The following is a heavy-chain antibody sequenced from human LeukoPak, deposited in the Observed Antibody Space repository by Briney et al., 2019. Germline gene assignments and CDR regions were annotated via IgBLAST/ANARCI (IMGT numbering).Heavy chain of an antibody. CDR1: GFTFSSYG. CDR2: IRYEGSNK. D-gene: IGHD3-22*01. Sequence: PGRSLRLSCAASGFTFSSYGMHWVRQAPGKGLEWVAFIRYEGSNKYYADSVKGRFTISRDNSKNTLYLQMNSLRAEDTAVYYCAKDRLYSSGRWNYFDYWGQGTLVPVSS. CDR3: AKDRLYSSGRWNYFDY. V-gene: IGHV3-30*02. J-gene: IGHJ4*02.